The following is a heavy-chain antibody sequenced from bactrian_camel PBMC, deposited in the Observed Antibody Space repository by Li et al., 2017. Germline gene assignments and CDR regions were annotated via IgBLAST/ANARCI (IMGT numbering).Heavy chain of an antibody. Sequence: HVQLVESGGGLVQPGGSLRLSCAASGFTFSSYPMVWVRQAPGKGLEWLSGINEPGAHTYYADSVKGRFTISRDNAKNTLYLQMDSVKSEDTATYFCAPVVSNYWGQGTQVTVS. J-gene: IGHJ4*01. CDR1: GFTFSSYP. D-gene: IGHD2*01. V-gene: IGHV3S1*01. CDR3: APVVSNY. CDR2: INEPGAHT.